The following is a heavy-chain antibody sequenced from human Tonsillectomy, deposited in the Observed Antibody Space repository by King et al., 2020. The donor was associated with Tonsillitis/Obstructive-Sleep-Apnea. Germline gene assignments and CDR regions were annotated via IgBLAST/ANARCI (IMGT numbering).Heavy chain of an antibody. Sequence: VQLVQSGGGLVQPGRSLRLSCAASGFTFDDYAMYWVRQAPGKGLEWVSGISWNSGTIAYADSVKGRFTISRDNAKNSLYLQMNSLRTEDTALYHCAKDLIIAVSGTPGDAFDIWGQGTMVTVSS. CDR2: ISWNSGTI. CDR1: GFTFDDYA. CDR3: AKDLIIAVSGTPGDAFDI. D-gene: IGHD6-19*01. J-gene: IGHJ3*02. V-gene: IGHV3-9*01.